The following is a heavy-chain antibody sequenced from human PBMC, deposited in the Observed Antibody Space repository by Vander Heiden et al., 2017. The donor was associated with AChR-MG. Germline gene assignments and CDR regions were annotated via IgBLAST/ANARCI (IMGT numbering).Heavy chain of an antibody. CDR1: GFNCSSYA. V-gene: IGHV3-23*01. CDR3: AKDLYDSSGYFDY. CDR2: ISGSGGST. J-gene: IGHJ4*02. Sequence: EVQLLESGGGLVQPGGSLRLSCAASGFNCSSYAMSWVRQAPGKGLEWVSAISGSGGSTYYADSVKGRFTISRDNSKNTLYLQMNSLRAEDTAVYYCAKDLYDSSGYFDYWGQGTLVTVSS. D-gene: IGHD3-22*01.